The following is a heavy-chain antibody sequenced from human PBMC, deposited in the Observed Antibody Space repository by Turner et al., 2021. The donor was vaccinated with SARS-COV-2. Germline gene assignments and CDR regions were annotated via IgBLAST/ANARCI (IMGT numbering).Heavy chain of an antibody. D-gene: IGHD4-17*01. Sequence: EVQLVESGGGLVQHGGSLRLSCAASGFAVSNNYMSWVRQAAGKGLEWVSLIFSGGSTYYADSVTGRFTISRDNTKNTLYLQMNSLRAEDTAVYYCATRMTTLPQWGQGTLVTVSS. CDR1: GFAVSNNY. V-gene: IGHV3-66*01. CDR3: ATRMTTLPQ. J-gene: IGHJ4*02. CDR2: IFSGGST.